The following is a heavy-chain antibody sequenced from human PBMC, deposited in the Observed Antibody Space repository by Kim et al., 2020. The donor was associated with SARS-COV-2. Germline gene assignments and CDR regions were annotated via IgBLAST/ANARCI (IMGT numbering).Heavy chain of an antibody. V-gene: IGHV4-4*07. J-gene: IGHJ5*02. Sequence: SETLSLTCTVSGGSISSYYWSWIRQPAGKGLEWIGRIYTSGSTNYNPSLKSRVTMSVDTSKNQFSLKLSSVTAADTAVYYCARSWDCSSTSCYHENDNWFDPWGQGTLVTVSS. D-gene: IGHD2-2*01. CDR3: ARSWDCSSTSCYHENDNWFDP. CDR1: GGSISSYY. CDR2: IYTSGST.